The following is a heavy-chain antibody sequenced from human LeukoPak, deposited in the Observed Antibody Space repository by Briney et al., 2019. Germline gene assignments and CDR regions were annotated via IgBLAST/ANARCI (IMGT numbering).Heavy chain of an antibody. J-gene: IGHJ4*02. V-gene: IGHV4-39*02. CDR3: ARDHSSSSEDY. CDR2: IYSSGST. CDR1: GASINSGSNY. D-gene: IGHD6-13*01. Sequence: PSETLSLTCRVSGASINSGSNYWGWIRQPPGKTLEWIGSIYSSGSTYYNPSLKSRVIIMIDTPKNHFSLTLSSVTAADTAVYYCARDHSSSSEDYWGQGTLVTVSS.